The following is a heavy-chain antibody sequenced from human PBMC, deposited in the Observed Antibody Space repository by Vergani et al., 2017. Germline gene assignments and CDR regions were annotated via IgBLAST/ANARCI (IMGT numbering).Heavy chain of an antibody. J-gene: IGHJ5*02. CDR2: IYYSGST. CDR3: ARGRYSSVSPGGWFDP. V-gene: IGHV4-59*01. CDR1: GGSISSYY. D-gene: IGHD6-25*01. Sequence: QVQLQESGPGLVKPSETLSLTCTVSGGSISSYYWSWIRQPPGKGLEWIGYIYYSGSTNYNPSLKSRVTISVETSKNQFSLKLSSVTAADTAVYYCARGRYSSVSPGGWFDPWGQGTLVTVSS.